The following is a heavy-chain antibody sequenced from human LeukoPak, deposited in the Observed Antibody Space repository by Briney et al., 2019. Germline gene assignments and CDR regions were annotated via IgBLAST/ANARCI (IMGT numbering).Heavy chain of an antibody. CDR2: IYTDGST. V-gene: IGHV3-53*01. CDR1: AFTVSSNY. D-gene: IGHD1-14*01. Sequence: PGGSLRLSCAASAFTVSSNYMSWVRQAPGKGLEWVSVIYTDGSTYYADSVKGRFTISRDNSKNTLHLQMNSLRAEDTAVYYCASDRYPHNWFDPWGQGTLVTVSS. CDR3: ASDRYPHNWFDP. J-gene: IGHJ5*02.